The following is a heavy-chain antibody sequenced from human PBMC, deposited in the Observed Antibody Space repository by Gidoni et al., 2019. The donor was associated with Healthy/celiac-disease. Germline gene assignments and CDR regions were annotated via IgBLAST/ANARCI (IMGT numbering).Heavy chain of an antibody. CDR3: AREHPDQQLVPDRYFDL. J-gene: IGHJ2*01. D-gene: IGHD6-13*01. CDR2: INPNSGGT. CDR1: GYTFTGSC. V-gene: IGHV1-2*02. Sequence: QVQLVQSGAEVQKPGASVTVSCKSSGYTFTGSCMHWVRQAPGQGLEWMGWINPNSGGTNYAQKFQGRVTMTRDTSISTAYMELSRLRSDDTAVYYCAREHPDQQLVPDRYFDLWGRGTLVTVSS.